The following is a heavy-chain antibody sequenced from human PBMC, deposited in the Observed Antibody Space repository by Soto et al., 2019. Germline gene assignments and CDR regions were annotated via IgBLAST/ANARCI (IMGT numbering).Heavy chain of an antibody. J-gene: IGHJ4*02. CDR3: ARMNYYDTSGYPFDY. CDR1: GGSISSYY. CDR2: IYFRGTT. Sequence: QVQLQESGPGLVKPSETLSLTCTVSGGSISSYYWSWIRQPPGKGLEWIGYIYFRGTTNYNPSLKSRVTMSADTSKNQFSLKLNPVTAADTAVYYCARMNYYDTSGYPFDYWGQGMMVTVSS. V-gene: IGHV4-59*01. D-gene: IGHD3-22*01.